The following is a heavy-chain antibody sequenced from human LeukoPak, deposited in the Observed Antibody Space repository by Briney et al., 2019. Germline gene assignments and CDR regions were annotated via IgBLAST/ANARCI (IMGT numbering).Heavy chain of an antibody. Sequence: GGSLRLSCAASGFTFSSYSMNWVRQAPGEGLEWVSSISSSSSYIYYADSVEGRFTISRDNAKNSLYLQMNSLRAEDTAVYYCAREGVAAAGTDYWGQGTLVTVSS. CDR2: ISSSSSYI. V-gene: IGHV3-21*01. CDR1: GFTFSSYS. J-gene: IGHJ4*02. CDR3: AREGVAAAGTDY. D-gene: IGHD6-13*01.